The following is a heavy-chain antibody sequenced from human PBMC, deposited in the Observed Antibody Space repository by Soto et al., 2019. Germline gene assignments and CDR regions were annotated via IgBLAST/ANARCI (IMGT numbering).Heavy chain of an antibody. CDR2: VNTDGSDT. CDR1: GFSFRGYW. J-gene: IGHJ4*02. CDR3: VRAAARGDN. Sequence: GGSLRLSCAASGFSFRGYWMHWVRQAPGEGLVWVSRVNTDGSDTLYADSVKGRFTISRDNTKDTLYLQINSPRVEDTAVYYCVRAAARGDNWGQGTPVTVSS. V-gene: IGHV3-74*01. D-gene: IGHD3-10*01.